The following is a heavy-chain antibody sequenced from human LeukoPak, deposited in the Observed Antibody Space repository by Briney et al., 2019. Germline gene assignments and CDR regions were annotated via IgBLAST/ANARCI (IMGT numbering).Heavy chain of an antibody. CDR2: INPNSGGT. J-gene: IGHJ4*02. CDR1: GYTFTGYY. D-gene: IGHD6-19*01. V-gene: IGHV1-2*02. Sequence: ASVKVSCKASGYTFTGYYMHWVRQAPGQGLVWMGWINPNSGGTNYAQKFQGRVTMTRDTSISTAYMELSRLRSDDTAVYYCARVGGGSGWYDVDYWGQGTLVTVSS. CDR3: ARVGGGSGWYDVDY.